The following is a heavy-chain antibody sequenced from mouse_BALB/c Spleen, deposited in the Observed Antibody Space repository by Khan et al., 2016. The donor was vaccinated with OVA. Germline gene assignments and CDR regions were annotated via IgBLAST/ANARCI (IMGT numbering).Heavy chain of an antibody. CDR1: GYTFSNYW. D-gene: IGHD2-1*01. CDR3: TRYGNHWYFDV. CDR2: ILPGSCST. Sequence: QVQLKQSGAELMKPGASVKISCKATGYTFSNYWIEWVKQRPGHGLEWIGEILPGSCSTNYNEKFKGKATFTADTSSNTAYMQFSSLTSEDSAVYYCTRYGNHWYFDVWGAGTTVTVSS. J-gene: IGHJ1*01. V-gene: IGHV1-9*01.